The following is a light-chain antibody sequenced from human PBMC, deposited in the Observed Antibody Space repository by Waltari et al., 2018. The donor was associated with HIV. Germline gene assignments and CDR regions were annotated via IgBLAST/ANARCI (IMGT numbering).Light chain of an antibody. V-gene: IGLV1-47*01. CDR1: SSNYGSNY. Sequence: QSVLTQPPSASGTPGQRVTISCSGGSSNYGSNYVFWYQLLPITAPKRLVYRNDQRPSGVPDRLSGSKSGTSASLAISGLRSEDEADYYCAAWDDSLSGYVFGTGTKVTVL. CDR3: AAWDDSLSGYV. J-gene: IGLJ1*01. CDR2: RND.